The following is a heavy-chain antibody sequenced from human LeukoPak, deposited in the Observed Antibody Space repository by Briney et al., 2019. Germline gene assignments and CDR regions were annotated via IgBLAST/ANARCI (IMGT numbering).Heavy chain of an antibody. D-gene: IGHD6-13*01. CDR1: GYSFTSYW. Sequence: PGESLKISCKGSGYSFTSYWIGWVRQMPGKGLEWMGIIYPGDSDTRYSPSFQGQVTISADKSISTAYLQWSSLKASDTAMYYCARLLLQTAPGTHYFDYWGQGTLVTVSS. CDR3: ARLLLQTAPGTHYFDY. V-gene: IGHV5-51*01. J-gene: IGHJ4*02. CDR2: IYPGDSDT.